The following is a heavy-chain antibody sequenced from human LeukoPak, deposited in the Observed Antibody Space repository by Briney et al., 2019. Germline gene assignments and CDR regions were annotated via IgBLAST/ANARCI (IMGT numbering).Heavy chain of an antibody. CDR2: IAYDGSRA. Sequence: GRSLRLSCAGSGFTFGGYGMHWFRHTPGKGLEWVAVIAYDGSRAFYADSVKGRFTISRDNSKNTMSVQMDDLRAEDTAVYYCTRYNNDHFDYWGQGTLVTVSS. CDR1: GFTFGGYG. V-gene: IGHV3-33*01. J-gene: IGHJ4*02. CDR3: TRYNNDHFDY. D-gene: IGHD1-14*01.